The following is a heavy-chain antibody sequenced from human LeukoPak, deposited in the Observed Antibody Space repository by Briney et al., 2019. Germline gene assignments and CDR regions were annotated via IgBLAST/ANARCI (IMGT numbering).Heavy chain of an antibody. CDR1: GGSISSYY. CDR3: ARYMITFGGVIGRFDAFDI. Sequence: PSETLSLTCTVSGGSISSYYRSWIRQPPGKGLEWIGYIYYSGSTNYNPSLKSRVTISVDTSKNQFSLKLSSVTAADTAVYYCARYMITFGGVIGRFDAFDIWGQGTMVTVSS. D-gene: IGHD3-16*02. V-gene: IGHV4-59*01. J-gene: IGHJ3*02. CDR2: IYYSGST.